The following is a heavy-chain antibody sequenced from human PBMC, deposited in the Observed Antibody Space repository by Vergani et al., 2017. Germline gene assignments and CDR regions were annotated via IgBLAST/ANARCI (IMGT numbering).Heavy chain of an antibody. V-gene: IGHV3-7*01. CDR3: ARGFSGSDVCYYYYCGLDV. CDR1: EFTFSTYW. Sequence: EVQLVESGGGLVQAGGSLRLSCAASEFTFSTYWMSWVRQAPGKGLEWVAHINQDGSEKHYVDSVKGRFTISRDNAKNSLFLHMHSLRAEDTAVYFCARGFSGSDVCYYYYCGLDVWGQGTTVTVSS. D-gene: IGHD5-12*01. CDR2: INQDGSEK. J-gene: IGHJ6*02.